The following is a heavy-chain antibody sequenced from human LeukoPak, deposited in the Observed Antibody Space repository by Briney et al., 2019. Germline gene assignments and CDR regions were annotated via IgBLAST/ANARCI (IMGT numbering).Heavy chain of an antibody. CDR2: IYYSGST. CDR1: GGSISSSSYY. V-gene: IGHV4-39*07. Sequence: SETLSLTCTVSGGSISSSSYYWGWIRQPPGKGLEWIGSIYYSGSTYYNPSLKSRVTISVDTSKNQFSLKLSSVTAADTAVYYCARVRAVAGTNGWFDPWGQGTLVTVSS. CDR3: ARVRAVAGTNGWFDP. J-gene: IGHJ5*02. D-gene: IGHD6-19*01.